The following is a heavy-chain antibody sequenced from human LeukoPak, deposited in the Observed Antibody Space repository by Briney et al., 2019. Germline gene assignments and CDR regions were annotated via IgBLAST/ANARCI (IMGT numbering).Heavy chain of an antibody. CDR3: ARAPDYYDSSGHAFDI. V-gene: IGHV4-31*03. Sequence: PSQTLSLTCTVSGGSISSGGYYWSWIRQHPGKGLEWIGYMYNSGSTYYNPSLKSRFTISVDTFKNQFSLKMSYVTAADTAVYYCARAPDYYDSSGHAFDIWGQGTMVTVSS. CDR1: GGSISSGGYY. D-gene: IGHD3-22*01. J-gene: IGHJ3*02. CDR2: MYNSGST.